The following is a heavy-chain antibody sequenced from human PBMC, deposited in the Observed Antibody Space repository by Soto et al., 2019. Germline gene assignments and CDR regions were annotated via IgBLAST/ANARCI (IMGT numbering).Heavy chain of an antibody. Sequence: QVQLVESGGGVVQPGRSLRLSCAASGFTFSSYAMHWVRQAPGKGLEWVAVISYDGSNKYYADSVKGRFTISRDNSKNTLDLQMNSLRAEDTAVYYWPSLRVALLDYWGQGTLVTVSS. CDR1: GFTFSSYA. CDR3: PSLRVALLDY. D-gene: IGHD2-8*02. V-gene: IGHV3-30-3*01. J-gene: IGHJ4*02. CDR2: ISYDGSNK.